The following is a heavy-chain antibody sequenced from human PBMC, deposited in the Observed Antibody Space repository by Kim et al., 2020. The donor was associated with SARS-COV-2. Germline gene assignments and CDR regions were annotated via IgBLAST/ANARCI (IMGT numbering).Heavy chain of an antibody. D-gene: IGHD3-10*01. CDR3: ARAARGFGSVFDY. Sequence: GGSLRLSCAASGFTFSSYAMHWVRQAPGKGLEWVAVISYDGSNKYYADSVKGRFTISRDNSKNTLYLQMNSLRAEDTAVYYCARAARGFGSVFDYWGQGT. CDR2: ISYDGSNK. CDR1: GFTFSSYA. J-gene: IGHJ4*02. V-gene: IGHV3-30*04.